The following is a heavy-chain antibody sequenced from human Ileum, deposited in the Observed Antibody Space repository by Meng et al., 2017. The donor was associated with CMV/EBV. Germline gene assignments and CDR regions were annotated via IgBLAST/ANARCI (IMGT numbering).Heavy chain of an antibody. Sequence: QVRLRGRGHGLVNPSYTLSCICSVSSDAITTGNSYWSWIRQAPGKDMEWIGYIYNSGKTDCNPSLKSRVTISIDTSKNQFSLKLTSVTAADTAVYYCARGRVAQDYWGQGTLVTVSS. V-gene: IGHV4-30-4*01. CDR2: IYNSGKT. J-gene: IGHJ4*02. CDR3: ARGRVAQDY. CDR1: SDAITTGNSY.